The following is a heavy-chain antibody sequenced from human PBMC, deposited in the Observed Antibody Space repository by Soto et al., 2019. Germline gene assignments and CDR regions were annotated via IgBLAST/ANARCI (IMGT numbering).Heavy chain of an antibody. Sequence: QVQLVQSGAEVKKPGSSVKVSCKASGGTFSSYAISWVRQAPGQGLEWMGGIIPIFGTANYAQKFQGRVTITVDESTSTAYMELSSLRSEDTAVYYCARVNSGSYYPRVWYYFDYWGQGTLVTVSS. CDR1: GGTFSSYA. CDR3: ARVNSGSYYPRVWYYFDY. D-gene: IGHD1-26*01. J-gene: IGHJ4*02. V-gene: IGHV1-69*01. CDR2: IIPIFGTA.